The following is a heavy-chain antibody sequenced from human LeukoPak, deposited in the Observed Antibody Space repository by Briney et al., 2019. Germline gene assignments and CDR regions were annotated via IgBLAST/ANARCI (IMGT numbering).Heavy chain of an antibody. J-gene: IGHJ4*02. CDR2: ISTSGSNI. CDR3: VRVKGTYFDF. Sequence: GGSLRLSCAASGFPFSSYSMHWFRQAPGKGLEWVSYISTSGSNIYYLDSVKGRFTVSRDNAMNSLFLQMDRPRAEDTAIYYCVRVKGTYFDFWGQGTPVTVSS. V-gene: IGHV3-48*01. D-gene: IGHD1-1*01. CDR1: GFPFSSYS.